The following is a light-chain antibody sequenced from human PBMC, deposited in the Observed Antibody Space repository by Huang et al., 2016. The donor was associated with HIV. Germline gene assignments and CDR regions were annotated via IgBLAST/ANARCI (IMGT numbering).Light chain of an antibody. J-gene: IGKJ5*01. CDR2: AAS. V-gene: IGKV3-11*01. Sequence: EIVLTQSPATLSLSPGDRATLSCRASQSVSNYLAWYQQRPGQAPRLLIFAASNRANGIPVRFSGRGSGTDFTLTISGLEPTDFAVYYCQQRGDWPITFGQGTRLEIK. CDR3: QQRGDWPIT. CDR1: QSVSNY.